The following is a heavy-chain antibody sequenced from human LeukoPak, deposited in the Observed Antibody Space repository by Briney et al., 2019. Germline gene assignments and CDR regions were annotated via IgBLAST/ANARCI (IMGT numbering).Heavy chain of an antibody. J-gene: IGHJ6*03. V-gene: IGHV3-21*01. Sequence: GGSLRLSCAASGFTFSSYWMTWVRQAPGKGLEWVSSISSSSSYIYYADSVKGRFTISRDSAKNSLYLQMNSLRAEDTAVYYCARVTAAAGFYYYYYMDVWGKGTTVTVSS. CDR2: ISSSSSYI. CDR3: ARVTAAAGFYYYYYMDV. D-gene: IGHD6-13*01. CDR1: GFTFSSYW.